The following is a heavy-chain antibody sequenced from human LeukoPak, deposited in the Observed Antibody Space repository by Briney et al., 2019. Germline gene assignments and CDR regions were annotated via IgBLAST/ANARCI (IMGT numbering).Heavy chain of an antibody. CDR1: GFTFSSYW. CDR3: ARGRPHGNDY. D-gene: IGHD4-23*01. Sequence: GGSLRLSCAASGFTFSSYWMNWVRQVPGKGLVWVSRIVSAGSNTNYADSVKGRFTISRDNAKNTLYLQMNSLRVEDTAVYYCARGRPHGNDYWGQGTLVTVSS. J-gene: IGHJ4*02. V-gene: IGHV3-74*01. CDR2: IVSAGSNT.